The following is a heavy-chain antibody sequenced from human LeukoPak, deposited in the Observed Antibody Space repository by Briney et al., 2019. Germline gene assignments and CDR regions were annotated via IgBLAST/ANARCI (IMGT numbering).Heavy chain of an antibody. V-gene: IGHV4-38-2*02. J-gene: IGHJ5*02. Sequence: SETLSLTCTVSGYSINSDYYWDWIRQPPGKGLEWIGSIYYSGNTYYNPSLKSRVTISVDTSKNQFSLILNSVTAADTAVYYCARDCSGRFSRDCFDPWGQGSMVTVSS. CDR1: GYSINSDYY. CDR3: ARDCSGRFSRDCFDP. CDR2: IYYSGNT. D-gene: IGHD2-15*01.